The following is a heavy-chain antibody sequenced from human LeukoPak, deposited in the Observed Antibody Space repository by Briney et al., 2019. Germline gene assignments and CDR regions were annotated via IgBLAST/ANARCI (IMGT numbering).Heavy chain of an antibody. Sequence: ASVKVSCKASGYTFTDYYMHWVRQAPGQGFEWMGWINPNDGDTNYAQKLQGRVTMTRDTSISTAHMEVSRLRSDDTAVYYCARANFLYCSSSTCLFDYWGQGTLVTVSS. J-gene: IGHJ4*02. D-gene: IGHD2-2*01. CDR2: INPNDGDT. CDR1: GYTFTDYY. V-gene: IGHV1-2*02. CDR3: ARANFLYCSSSTCLFDY.